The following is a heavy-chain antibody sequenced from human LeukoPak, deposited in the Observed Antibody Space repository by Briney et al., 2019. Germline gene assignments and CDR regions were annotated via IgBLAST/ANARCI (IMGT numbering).Heavy chain of an antibody. CDR3: ARELVDCSSTSCYYYYGMDV. Sequence: GASVKVSCKASGYTFTSYGISWVRRAPGQGLEWMGWISAYNGNTNYAQKLQGRVTMTTDTSTSTAYMELRSLRSDDTAVYYCARELVDCSSTSCYYYYGMDVWGQGTTVTVSS. D-gene: IGHD2-2*01. CDR2: ISAYNGNT. J-gene: IGHJ6*02. CDR1: GYTFTSYG. V-gene: IGHV1-18*01.